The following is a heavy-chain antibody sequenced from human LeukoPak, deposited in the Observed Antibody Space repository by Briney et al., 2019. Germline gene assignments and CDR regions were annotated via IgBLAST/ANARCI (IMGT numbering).Heavy chain of an antibody. Sequence: ASVKVSCMPSVYTFTIYDINWVRQATGQGLEWMGWMNPNSGNTGYAQKFQGRVTMTRNTSISTAYMELSSLRSEDTAVYYCARGMTTVTPKDWGQGTLVTVSS. D-gene: IGHD4-17*01. V-gene: IGHV1-8*01. CDR3: ARGMTTVTPKD. J-gene: IGHJ4*02. CDR1: VYTFTIYD. CDR2: MNPNSGNT.